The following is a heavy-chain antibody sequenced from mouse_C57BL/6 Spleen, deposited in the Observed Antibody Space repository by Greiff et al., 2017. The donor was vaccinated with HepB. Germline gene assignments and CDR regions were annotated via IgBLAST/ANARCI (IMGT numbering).Heavy chain of an antibody. V-gene: IGHV1-54*01. CDR2: INPGSGGT. D-gene: IGHD2-3*01. J-gene: IGHJ2*01. CDR3: ARSSDGYYYFDY. CDR1: GYAFTNYL. Sequence: QVQLKQSGAELVRPGTSVKVSCKASGYAFTNYLIEWVKQRPGQGLEWIGVINPGSGGTNYNEKFKGKATLTADKSSSTAYMQLSSLTSEDSAVYFCARSSDGYYYFDYWGQGTTLTVSS.